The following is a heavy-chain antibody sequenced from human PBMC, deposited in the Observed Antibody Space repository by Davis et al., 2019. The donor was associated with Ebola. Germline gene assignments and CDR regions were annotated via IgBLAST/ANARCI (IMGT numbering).Heavy chain of an antibody. CDR1: GFTFRNYA. V-gene: IGHV3-30*04. D-gene: IGHD3-3*01. CDR3: VRAVFHEVLDY. J-gene: IGHJ4*02. CDR2: VSHSERAR. Sequence: GESLKISCVASGFTFRNYAMHWVRQAPGKGLEWVAVVSHSERARFYADSVKGRFTISRDNSENTLYLQMSSLTVDDTAVYYCVRAVFHEVLDYWGQGTPVTVSS.